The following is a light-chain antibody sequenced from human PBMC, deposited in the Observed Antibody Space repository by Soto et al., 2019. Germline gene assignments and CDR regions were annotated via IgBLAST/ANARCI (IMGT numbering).Light chain of an antibody. V-gene: IGLV1-51*02. CDR2: ENN. Sequence: QSVLTQPPSVSASPGQKVTISCTGSSTNIGSNYVSWYQQLPGTAAKLLIYENNRRPSGIPARCSGSKSGTSATLGITGRQTGDDADDYCGRWYSSRSAVVFGGGTKLTVL. CDR3: GRWYSSRSAVV. J-gene: IGLJ2*01. CDR1: STNIGSNY.